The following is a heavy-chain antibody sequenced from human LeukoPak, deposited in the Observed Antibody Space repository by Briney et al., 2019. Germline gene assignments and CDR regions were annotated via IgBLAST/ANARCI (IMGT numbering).Heavy chain of an antibody. CDR3: ARGGYYGLGNDFRFDP. CDR1: GDSVSSNSAA. D-gene: IGHD3-10*01. V-gene: IGHV6-1*01. Sequence: SQTLSLTCAISGDSVSSNSAAWNWIRQSPSRSLEWLGRTYYRSKWYNDYAVSVKSRITINPDTSKNQFSLKLSSVTAADTAVYYCARGGYYGLGNDFRFDPWGQGTLVTVSS. J-gene: IGHJ5*02. CDR2: TYYRSKWYN.